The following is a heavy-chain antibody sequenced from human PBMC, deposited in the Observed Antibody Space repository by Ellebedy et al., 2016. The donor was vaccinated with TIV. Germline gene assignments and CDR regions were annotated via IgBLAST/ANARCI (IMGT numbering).Heavy chain of an antibody. V-gene: IGHV3-48*01. CDR1: GFIFSTFG. CDR2: ISGSSGTI. Sequence: PGGSLRLSCVASGFIFSTFGIHWVRQAPGKGLEWISYISGSSGTIYYADSVKGRVTISRDNAKNSVYLQLDSLRAEDTAVYYCARDIAESSSVFGYWGQGTLVTVSS. CDR3: ARDIAESSSVFGY. D-gene: IGHD6-13*01. J-gene: IGHJ4*02.